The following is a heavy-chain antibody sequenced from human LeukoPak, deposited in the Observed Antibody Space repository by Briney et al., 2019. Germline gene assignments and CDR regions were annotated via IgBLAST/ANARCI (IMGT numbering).Heavy chain of an antibody. D-gene: IGHD3-10*01. CDR1: GGSISSYY. CDR2: IYYSGST. J-gene: IGHJ6*02. Sequence: SETLSLTCTVSGGSISSYYWSWIRQPPGKGLEWIGYIYYSGSTNYNPSLKSRVTISVDTSKNQFSLKLSSVTAADTAVYYCARYYGAPYYYYGMDVWGQGTTVTVSS. CDR3: ARYYGAPYYYYGMDV. V-gene: IGHV4-59*01.